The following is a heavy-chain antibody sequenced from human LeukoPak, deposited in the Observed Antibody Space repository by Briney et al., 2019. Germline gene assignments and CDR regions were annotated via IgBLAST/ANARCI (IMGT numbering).Heavy chain of an antibody. J-gene: IGHJ4*02. V-gene: IGHV1-69*05. D-gene: IGHD3-10*01. CDR2: IIPIFGTA. CDR1: GGTFSSYA. Sequence: SVKVSCKASGGTFSSYAISWLRQAPGQGLEWMGRIIPIFGTANYAQKFQGRVTITTDESTSTAYMELSSLRSEDTAVYYCARVRGSGINFDYWGQGTLVTVSS. CDR3: ARVRGSGINFDY.